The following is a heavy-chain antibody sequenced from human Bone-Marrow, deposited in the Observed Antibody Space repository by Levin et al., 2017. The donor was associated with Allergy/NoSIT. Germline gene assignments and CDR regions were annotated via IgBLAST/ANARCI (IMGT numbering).Heavy chain of an antibody. J-gene: IGHJ3*02. CDR2: INPSGGGT. Sequence: GASVKVSCKTSGYTFTGYYIHWVRQAPGQGLEWMGIINPSGGGTGSAQRFQGRVTLTRDTSTSTAYMELNSLRFEDTAVYYCARATGEVTYYYDTSDHYNDAFDIWGQGTMVTVSS. D-gene: IGHD3-22*01. CDR1: GYTFTGYY. V-gene: IGHV1-46*01. CDR3: ARATGEVTYYYDTSDHYNDAFDI.